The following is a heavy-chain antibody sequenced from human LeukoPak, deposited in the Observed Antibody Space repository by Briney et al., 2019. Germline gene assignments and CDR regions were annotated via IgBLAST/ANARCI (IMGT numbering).Heavy chain of an antibody. D-gene: IGHD6-19*01. CDR1: GDSVSSNNAT. V-gene: IGHV6-1*01. Sequence: SQTLSLTCAISGDSVSSNNATWNWIRQSPSRGLEWLGRTYYRSKWYNDYAVSVKSRITVNPDTSKNQFSLQLNSVTLGDTAVYYCARDRAVAGTINWLDPWGQGTLVTVSS. J-gene: IGHJ5*02. CDR3: ARDRAVAGTINWLDP. CDR2: TYYRSKWYN.